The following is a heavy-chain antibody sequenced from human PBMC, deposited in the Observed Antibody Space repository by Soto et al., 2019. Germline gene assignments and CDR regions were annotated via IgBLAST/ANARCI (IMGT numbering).Heavy chain of an antibody. J-gene: IGHJ3*02. CDR3: ARPLYGGYCSGGSCYGYAFDI. CDR1: GFTFDDYG. CDR2: INWNGGST. V-gene: IGHV3-20*01. Sequence: GGSLRLSCAASGFTFDDYGMSWVRQAPGKGLEWVSGINWNGGSTGYADSVKGRFTISRDNAKNSLYLQMNSLRAEDTALYHCARPLYGGYCSGGSCYGYAFDIWGQGTMVTVSS. D-gene: IGHD2-15*01.